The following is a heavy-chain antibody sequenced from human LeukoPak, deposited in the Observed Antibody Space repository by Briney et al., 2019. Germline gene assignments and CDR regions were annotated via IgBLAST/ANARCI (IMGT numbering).Heavy chain of an antibody. CDR1: GFTFRSYW. CDR2: INQGGSVQ. CDR3: AKDRSAYYYDSSGPKDY. J-gene: IGHJ4*02. D-gene: IGHD3-22*01. V-gene: IGHV3-7*01. Sequence: PGGSLRLSCAASGFTFRSYWMSWVRQAPGKGLEWVANINQGGSVQYYMDSVKGRFTISRDNSKNTLYLQMNSLRAEDTAVYYCAKDRSAYYYDSSGPKDYWGQGTLVTVSS.